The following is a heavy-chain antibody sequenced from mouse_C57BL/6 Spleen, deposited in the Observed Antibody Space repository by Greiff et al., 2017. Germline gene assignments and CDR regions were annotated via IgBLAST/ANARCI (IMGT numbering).Heavy chain of an antibody. J-gene: IGHJ2*01. V-gene: IGHV1-15*01. D-gene: IGHD2-13*01. CDR2: IDPETGGT. CDR1: GYTFTDYE. Sequence: QVQLQQSGAELVRPGASVTLSCKASGYTFTDYEMHWVKQTPVHGLEWIGAIDPETGGTAYNQKFKGKAILTADKSSSTAYMELRSLTSEDSAVYYCTRSGDSYFDGWGQGTTLTVAS. CDR3: TRSGDSYFDG.